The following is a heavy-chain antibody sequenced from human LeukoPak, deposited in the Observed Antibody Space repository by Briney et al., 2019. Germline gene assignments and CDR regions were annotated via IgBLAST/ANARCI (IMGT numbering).Heavy chain of an antibody. D-gene: IGHD6-25*01. J-gene: IGHJ4*02. CDR1: GYTFTSYG. Sequence: GASVKVSCKASGYTFTSYGISWVRQAPGQGLEWMGWISAYNGNTNYAQKLQGRVTMTTDTSTSTAYMELRSLRSDDTAVYYCVRPVRLYSSAGATLGYWGQGTLVTVSS. CDR3: VRPVRLYSSAGATLGY. V-gene: IGHV1-18*01. CDR2: ISAYNGNT.